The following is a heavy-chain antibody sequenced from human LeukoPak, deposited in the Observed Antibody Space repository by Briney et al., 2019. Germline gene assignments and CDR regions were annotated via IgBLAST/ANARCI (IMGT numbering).Heavy chain of an antibody. CDR3: ARGGEGGYSYGYDYYYYGMDV. Sequence: GGSLRLSCAASGFIFSSYAMSWVRQAPGKGLEWISGISGGGGSTYYADSVKGRFTISRDNSKNTLYLQMNSLRAEDTAVYYCARGGEGGYSYGYDYYYYGMDVWGQGTTVTVSS. J-gene: IGHJ6*02. CDR1: GFIFSSYA. CDR2: ISGGGGST. V-gene: IGHV3-23*01. D-gene: IGHD5-18*01.